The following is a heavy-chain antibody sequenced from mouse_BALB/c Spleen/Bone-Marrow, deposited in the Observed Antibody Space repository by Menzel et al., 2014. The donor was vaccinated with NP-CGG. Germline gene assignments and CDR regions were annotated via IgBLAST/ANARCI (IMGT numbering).Heavy chain of an antibody. CDR2: IGTSDSST. V-gene: IGHV1-69*01. Sequence: QVQLQQSGAELVMPGASMKMSCKASGYIFTDYWMHWVKQRPGQGLEWIGAIGTSDSSTTHNQNFKGKATLTVDESSSTAYMQLSSLTSEDSAVYYRARRGMIKEAWFAYWGQGTLVTVSA. D-gene: IGHD2-4*01. J-gene: IGHJ3*01. CDR3: ARRGMIKEAWFAY. CDR1: GYIFTDYW.